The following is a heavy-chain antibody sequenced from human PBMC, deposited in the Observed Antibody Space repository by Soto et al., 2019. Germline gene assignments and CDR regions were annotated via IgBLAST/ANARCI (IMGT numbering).Heavy chain of an antibody. CDR3: VRDRHYYYDSTAFYYPKHFDF. CDR1: GFIFSDYY. J-gene: IGHJ4*02. CDR2: ISSSGSTI. Sequence: GGSLRLSCATSGFIFSDYYISWIRQAPGKGLEWVSYISSSGSTIKYTDSVKGRFTISRDNAKNSLYLQMNSLRAEDTAVYFCVRDRHYYYDSTAFYYPKHFDFWGKGTLVNVSS. V-gene: IGHV3-11*01. D-gene: IGHD3-22*01.